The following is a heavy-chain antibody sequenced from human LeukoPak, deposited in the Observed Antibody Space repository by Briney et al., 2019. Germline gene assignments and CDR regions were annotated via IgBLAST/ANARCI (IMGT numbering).Heavy chain of an antibody. J-gene: IGHJ5*02. CDR2: IYTSEST. V-gene: IGHV4-4*07. CDR1: GGSISSYY. D-gene: IGHD3-10*01. CDR3: ARDSGTTGEVKFDP. Sequence: SETLSLTRTVSGGSISSYYWSWIRQPAGKGLEWIGRIYTSESTNYNPSLKSRVTMSVDTSKNQFSLKLMSVTAADTAVYYCARDSGTTGEVKFDPWGQGTLVTVSS.